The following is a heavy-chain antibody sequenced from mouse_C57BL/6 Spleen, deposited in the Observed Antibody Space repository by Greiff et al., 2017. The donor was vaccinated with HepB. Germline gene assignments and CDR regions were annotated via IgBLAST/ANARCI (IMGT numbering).Heavy chain of an antibody. V-gene: IGHV1-53*01. J-gene: IGHJ4*01. CDR1: GYTFTSYW. D-gene: IGHD2-4*01. Sequence: QVQLKQPGTELVKPGASVKLSCKASGYTFTSYWMHWVKQRPGQGLEWIGNINPSNGGTNYNEKFKSKATLTVDKSSSTAYMQLSSLTSEDSAVYYCARSPLYDYPAMDYWGQGTSVTVSS. CDR3: ARSPLYDYPAMDY. CDR2: INPSNGGT.